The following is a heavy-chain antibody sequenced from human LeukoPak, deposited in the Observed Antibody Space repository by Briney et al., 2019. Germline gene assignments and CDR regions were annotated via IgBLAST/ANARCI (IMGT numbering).Heavy chain of an antibody. CDR1: GGSFSGYY. J-gene: IGHJ4*02. V-gene: IGHV4-34*01. D-gene: IGHD3-9*01. CDR2: INHSGST. Sequence: SETLSLTCAVYGGSFSGYYWSWIRQPPGKGLEWIGEINHSGSTNYNPSLKSRVTISVDTSKNQFSLKLSSVTAADTAVYYCARTRYFDWLRNQPYYFDYWGQGTLVTVSP. CDR3: ARTRYFDWLRNQPYYFDY.